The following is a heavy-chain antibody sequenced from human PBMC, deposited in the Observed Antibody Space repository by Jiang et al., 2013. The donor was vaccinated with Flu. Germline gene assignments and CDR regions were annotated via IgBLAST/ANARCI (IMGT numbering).Heavy chain of an antibody. CDR3: ARMGANPRYFDL. J-gene: IGHJ2*01. D-gene: IGHD1-26*01. Sequence: SSSNWWSWVRQPPGKGLEWIGEIYHSGSTNYNPSLKSRVTISVDKSKNQFSLKLSSVTAADTAVYYCARMGANPRYFDLWGRGTLVTVSS. CDR1: SSSNW. CDR2: IYHSGST. V-gene: IGHV4-4*02.